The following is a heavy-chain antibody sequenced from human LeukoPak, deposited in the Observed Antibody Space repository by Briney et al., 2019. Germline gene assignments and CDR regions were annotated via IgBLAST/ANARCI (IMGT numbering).Heavy chain of an antibody. CDR1: GYSISSGYF. D-gene: IGHD1-26*01. J-gene: IGHJ4*02. Sequence: SETLSLTCTVSGYSISSGYFWGWIRQPPGKGLECIGTIYHSGTTYYNPSLKSRVTISVDTSKNQFSLKLRSVTAADTAVYYCATTTIRLGYWGQGTLVTVSS. CDR3: ATTTIRLGY. CDR2: IYHSGTT. V-gene: IGHV4-38-2*02.